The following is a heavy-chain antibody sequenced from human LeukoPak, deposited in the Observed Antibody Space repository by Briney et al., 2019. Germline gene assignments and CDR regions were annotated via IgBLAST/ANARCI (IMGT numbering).Heavy chain of an antibody. V-gene: IGHV4-34*01. CDR2: INHSGST. Sequence: SETLSLTCAVYGGSFSGYYWSWIRQPPGKGLEWIGEINHSGSTNYNPSLKSRVTISVDTSKNQFSLKLSSVTAADTAVYYCARGNGDHFDYWGQGTLVTVSS. CDR3: ARGNGDHFDY. J-gene: IGHJ4*02. CDR1: GGSFSGYY. D-gene: IGHD7-27*01.